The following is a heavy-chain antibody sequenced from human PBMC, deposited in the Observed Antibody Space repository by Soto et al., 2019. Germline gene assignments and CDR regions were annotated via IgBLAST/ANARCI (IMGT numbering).Heavy chain of an antibody. J-gene: IGHJ3*02. Sequence: PSETLSLTCAVSGVSVSSGTSYWGWIRQPPGEGLEWIGYMFHSGTTNYNPSLKSRVTISIDTSKNQFSLKLNSVTAADTAVYYCARRNLGNDAFDIWGQGTMVTVSS. CDR1: GVSVSSGTSY. V-gene: IGHV4-61*01. D-gene: IGHD1-1*01. CDR3: ARRNLGNDAFDI. CDR2: MFHSGTT.